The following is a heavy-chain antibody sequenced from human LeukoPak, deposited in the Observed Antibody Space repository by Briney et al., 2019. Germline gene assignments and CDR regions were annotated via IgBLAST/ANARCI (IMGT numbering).Heavy chain of an antibody. CDR3: ARGVFGYDFDY. J-gene: IGHJ4*02. V-gene: IGHV3-21*01. Sequence: GSLRLSCAASGFTFSSYSMNWVRQAPGKGLGWVSSISSSTIYMDYSDSVRGRFTISRDNAENSLYLQMNSLRAEDTAVYYCARGVFGYDFDYWGQGTLVTVSS. CDR1: GFTFSSYS. CDR2: ISSSTIYM. D-gene: IGHD5-18*01.